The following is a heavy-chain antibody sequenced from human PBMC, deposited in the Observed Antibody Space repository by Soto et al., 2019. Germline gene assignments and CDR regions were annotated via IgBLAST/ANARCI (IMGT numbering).Heavy chain of an antibody. CDR3: ARVRPYYDSSGGPRFYYYYGMDV. CDR1: GGSFSGYY. V-gene: IGHV4-34*01. J-gene: IGHJ6*02. D-gene: IGHD3-22*01. Sequence: QVQLQQWGAGLLKPSETLSLTCAVYGGSFSGYYWSWIRQPPGKGLEWIGEINHSGSTNYNPSLKRRVTISVDTSKDQFSLQLSSVTASDTAVYYCARVRPYYDSSGGPRFYYYYGMDVWGQGTTVTVSS. CDR2: INHSGST.